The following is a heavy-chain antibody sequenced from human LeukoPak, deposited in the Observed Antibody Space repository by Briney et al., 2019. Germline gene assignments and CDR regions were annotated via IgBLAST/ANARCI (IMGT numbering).Heavy chain of an antibody. Sequence: GGSLRLSCAASGFTFSNYDMHWVRQATGKGLEWVSSIGKGGDSYYAGSVKGRFTISRENGKNSLHLQMNSLRAGDTAVYYCTRRGEGFDPWGQGTLVTVSS. CDR1: GFTFSNYD. J-gene: IGHJ5*02. CDR3: TRRGEGFDP. D-gene: IGHD2-21*01. V-gene: IGHV3-13*01. CDR2: IGKGGDS.